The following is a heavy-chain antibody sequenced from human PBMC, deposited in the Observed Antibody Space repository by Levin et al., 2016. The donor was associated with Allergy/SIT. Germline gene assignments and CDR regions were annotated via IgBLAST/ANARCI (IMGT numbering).Heavy chain of an antibody. CDR2: TYYRSKWYN. J-gene: IGHJ5*02. V-gene: IGHV6-1*01. Sequence: SQTLSLTCAISGDSVSANGGAWNWIRQSPSRGLEWLGRTYYRSKWYNDYAVSVKSRITINPDTSKNQFSLHLNSVTPEDTAVYYCARDRCSGCSPRFDPWGQGTLVTVSS. CDR3: ARDRCSGCSPRFDP. D-gene: IGHD1-26*01. CDR1: GDSVSANGGA.